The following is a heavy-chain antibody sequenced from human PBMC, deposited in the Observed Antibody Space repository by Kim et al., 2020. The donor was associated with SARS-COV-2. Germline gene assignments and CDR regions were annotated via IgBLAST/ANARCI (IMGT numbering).Heavy chain of an antibody. Sequence: SETLSLTCAVYGGSFSGYYWSWIRQPPGKGLEWIGEINHSGSTNYNPSLKSRVTISVDTSKNQFSLKLSSVTAADTAVYYCATPQVRLRIFDYWGQGTLVTVSS. CDR3: ATPQVRLRIFDY. CDR2: INHSGST. J-gene: IGHJ4*02. CDR1: GGSFSGYY. D-gene: IGHD4-17*01. V-gene: IGHV4-34*01.